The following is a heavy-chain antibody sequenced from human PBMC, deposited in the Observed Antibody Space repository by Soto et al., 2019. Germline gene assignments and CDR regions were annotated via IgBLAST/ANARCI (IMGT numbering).Heavy chain of an antibody. CDR2: ISAFNGNT. D-gene: IGHD6-19*01. V-gene: IGHV1-18*01. CDR3: ARDRGVAPPVAGNTHYYYYMDV. Sequence: QDQLVQSGAEVKKPGASVTVSCKASGYSFTNYGVTWVRQAPGQGLEWMGWISAFNGNTHYAQNLQGRVTMTTEASTSTAYMELRSLRPDDTAVYYCARDRGVAPPVAGNTHYYYYMDVWGKGTTVTVSS. CDR1: GYSFTNYG. J-gene: IGHJ6*03.